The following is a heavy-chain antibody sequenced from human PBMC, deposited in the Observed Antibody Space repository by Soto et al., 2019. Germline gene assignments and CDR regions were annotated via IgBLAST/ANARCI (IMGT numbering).Heavy chain of an antibody. CDR3: ARGRMIRGVNYYYYYGMDV. D-gene: IGHD3-10*01. CDR1: GYTFTSYD. V-gene: IGHV1-8*01. J-gene: IGHJ6*02. Sequence: ASVKVSCKASGYTFTSYDINWVRQATGQGLEWMGWMNPNSGNTGYAQKFQGRVTMTRNTSISTAYMELSSLRSEDTAVYYCARGRMIRGVNYYYYYGMDVWGQGTTVTVSS. CDR2: MNPNSGNT.